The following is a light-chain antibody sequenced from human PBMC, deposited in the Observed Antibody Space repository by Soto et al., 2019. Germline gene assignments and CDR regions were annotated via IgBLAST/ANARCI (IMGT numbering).Light chain of an antibody. J-gene: IGKJ4*01. CDR2: SAS. CDR3: QERNRWPRGT. CDR1: QSVSVN. Sequence: EVVLTQSPATLSLSPGESATLSCRASQSVSVNSAWYQQKPGQAPRPLIYSASDRAPGIPARFSGRGSGTYFTLTISSLEPEDFAVYYCQERNRWPRGTFGG. V-gene: IGKV3-11*01.